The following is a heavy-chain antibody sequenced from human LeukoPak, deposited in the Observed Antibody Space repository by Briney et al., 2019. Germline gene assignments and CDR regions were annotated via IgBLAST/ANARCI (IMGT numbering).Heavy chain of an antibody. D-gene: IGHD6-19*01. CDR1: GFTFSAHS. CDR3: ARDNTGWSRDY. Sequence: GGSLRLSCAASGFTFSAHSMSWIRQAPGKGLEWVSTITSGGVPYYAGSLKGQFTISRDNARNLVHLQMSSLRAEDTAVFYCARDNTGWSRDYWGQGTQVTVS. J-gene: IGHJ4*02. CDR2: ITSGGVP. V-gene: IGHV3-21*06.